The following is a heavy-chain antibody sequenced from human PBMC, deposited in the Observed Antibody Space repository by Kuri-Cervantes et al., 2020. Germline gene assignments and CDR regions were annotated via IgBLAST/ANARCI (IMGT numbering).Heavy chain of an antibody. CDR1: GYTFTSYY. V-gene: IGHV1-8*02. CDR3: ARGRKRRGTIFEVGFNWFDP. CDR2: MDPNSGKT. D-gene: IGHD3-3*01. Sequence: ASVKVSCKASGYTFTSYYMHWVRQATGQGLEWMGWMDPNSGKTGFAQKFQGRLIMTGDTSITTAYMELSSLRSEDTAVYFCARGRKRRGTIFEVGFNWFDPWGQGTLVTVSS. J-gene: IGHJ5*02.